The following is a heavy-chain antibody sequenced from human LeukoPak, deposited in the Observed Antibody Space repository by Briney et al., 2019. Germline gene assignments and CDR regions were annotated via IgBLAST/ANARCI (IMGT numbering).Heavy chain of an antibody. CDR2: INPSGGST. Sequence: WASVKVSCKASGDTFSRYAISWVRQAPGQGLEWMGIINPSGGSTSYAQKFQGRVTMTRDMSTSTDYMELSSLRSEDTAVYYCARDNSVEDTAWWFDPWGQGTLVTVSS. CDR1: GDTFSRYA. CDR3: ARDNSVEDTAWWFDP. D-gene: IGHD4-23*01. J-gene: IGHJ5*02. V-gene: IGHV1-46*01.